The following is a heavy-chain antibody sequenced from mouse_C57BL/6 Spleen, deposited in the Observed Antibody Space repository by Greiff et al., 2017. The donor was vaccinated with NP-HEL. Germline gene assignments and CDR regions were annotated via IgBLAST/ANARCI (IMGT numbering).Heavy chain of an antibody. J-gene: IGHJ4*01. Sequence: QVQLQQPEAELVRPGTSVKLSCKASGYTFTSYWMHWVKQRPGQGLEWIGVIDPSDSYTNYNQKFKGKATLTVDTSSSTAYMQLSSLTSEDSAVYYCARGGTGYYAMDYWGQGTSVTVSS. CDR1: GYTFTSYW. D-gene: IGHD4-1*01. CDR2: IDPSDSYT. CDR3: ARGGTGYYAMDY. V-gene: IGHV1-59*01.